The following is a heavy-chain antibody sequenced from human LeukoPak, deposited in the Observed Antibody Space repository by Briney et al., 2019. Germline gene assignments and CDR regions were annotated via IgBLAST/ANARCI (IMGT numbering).Heavy chain of an antibody. CDR3: ARGYCSGGSCYVSPNNWFDP. CDR2: ISSSSSYI. V-gene: IGHV3-21*01. CDR1: GFTFSSYS. J-gene: IGHJ5*02. D-gene: IGHD2-15*01. Sequence: GGSLRLSCAASGFTFSSYSMNWVRQAPGKGLEWVSSISSSSSYIYYADSVKGRFTISRDNAKNSLYLQMNSLRAEDTAVYYCARGYCSGGSCYVSPNNWFDPWGQGTLVTVSS.